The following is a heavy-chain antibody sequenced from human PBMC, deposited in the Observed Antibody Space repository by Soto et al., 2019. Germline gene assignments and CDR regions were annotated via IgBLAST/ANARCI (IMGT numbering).Heavy chain of an antibody. V-gene: IGHV4-30-4*01. Sequence: QVQLQESGPGLVKPSQTLSLTCTVSGASISSGDYYWSWIRQGPGKGLEWIGYIYYSGSTYYNPYLKSRVTISVDTSKNQFSLNLSSVTAADAAVYYCARDSSGYDNIDYWGQGTLVTVSS. CDR1: GASISSGDYY. CDR2: IYYSGST. D-gene: IGHD3-22*01. CDR3: ARDSSGYDNIDY. J-gene: IGHJ4*02.